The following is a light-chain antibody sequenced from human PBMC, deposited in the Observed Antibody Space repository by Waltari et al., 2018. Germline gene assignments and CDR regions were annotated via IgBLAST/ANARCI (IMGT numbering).Light chain of an antibody. CDR3: QQYYNTPYT. V-gene: IGKV4-1*01. CDR2: WAS. CDR1: QSVLFSSNNENY. J-gene: IGKJ2*01. Sequence: DIVMTQSPDSLAVSLGERATINCKSSQSVLFSSNNENYLAWYQQKPGQPPKRLIYWASIRESGVPDRFSGSGSGTDFTLTISSLQAEDVAVYYCQQYYNTPYTFGQGTKLEIK.